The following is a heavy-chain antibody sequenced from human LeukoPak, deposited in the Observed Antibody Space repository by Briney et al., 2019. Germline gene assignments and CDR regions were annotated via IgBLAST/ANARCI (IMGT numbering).Heavy chain of an antibody. CDR2: IIPIFGTA. V-gene: IGHV1-69*13. J-gene: IGHJ5*02. Sequence: SVKVSCKASGGTFSSYAISWVRQAPGQGLEWMGGIIPIFGTANYAQRFQGRVTITADESTSTAYMELSSLRSEDTAVYYCARVPYCSSTSCSHYPWGQGTLVTVSS. CDR3: ARVPYCSSTSCSHYP. CDR1: GGTFSSYA. D-gene: IGHD2-2*01.